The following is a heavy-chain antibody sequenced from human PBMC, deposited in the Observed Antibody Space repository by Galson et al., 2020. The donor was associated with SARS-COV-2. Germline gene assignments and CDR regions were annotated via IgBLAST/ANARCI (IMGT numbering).Heavy chain of an antibody. Sequence: GGSLRLSCAASGFTFSSYSMNWVRQAPGKGLEWVSSISSSSSYIYYADSVKGRFTISRDNAKNSLYLQMNSLRAEDTAVYYCARDRSDDILTGYYYYYGMDVWGQGTTVTVSS. CDR1: GFTFSSYS. D-gene: IGHD3-9*01. V-gene: IGHV3-21*01. CDR2: ISSSSSYI. J-gene: IGHJ6*02. CDR3: ARDRSDDILTGYYYYYGMDV.